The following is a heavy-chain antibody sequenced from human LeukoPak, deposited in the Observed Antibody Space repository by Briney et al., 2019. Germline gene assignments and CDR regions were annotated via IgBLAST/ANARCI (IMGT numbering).Heavy chain of an antibody. D-gene: IGHD2-15*01. J-gene: IGHJ4*02. CDR1: GYTFTGYY. V-gene: IGHV1-2*02. Sequence: ASVKVSCKASGYTFTGYYMHWVRQAPGQGLEWMGWINPNSGGTNYAQKFQGRVTMTRDTSISTAYMELSRLRSDDTAVYYCARRYCSGGSCYSNDYWGQGTLVTVSS. CDR3: ARRYCSGGSCYSNDY. CDR2: INPNSGGT.